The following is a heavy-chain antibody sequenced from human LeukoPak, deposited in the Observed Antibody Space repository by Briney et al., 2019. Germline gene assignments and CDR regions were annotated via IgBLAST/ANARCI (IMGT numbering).Heavy chain of an antibody. V-gene: IGHV4-59*01. Sequence: PSETLSLTCTVSGGSISSYYWSWIRQPPGKGLEWIGYIYYSGNTNYNPSLKSRVTISVDTSKNQFSLKLNSVTAADTAVYYCARADPIGGTYSPFDYWGQGTLVTVSS. J-gene: IGHJ4*02. D-gene: IGHD1-26*01. CDR2: IYYSGNT. CDR3: ARADPIGGTYSPFDY. CDR1: GGSISSYY.